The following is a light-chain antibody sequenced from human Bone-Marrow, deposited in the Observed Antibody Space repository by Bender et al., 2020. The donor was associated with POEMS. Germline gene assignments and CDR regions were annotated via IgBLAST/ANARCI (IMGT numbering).Light chain of an antibody. V-gene: IGLV3-27*01. J-gene: IGLJ3*02. CDR2: KDT. CDR3: QSYDNSLGGWV. Sequence: SYELTQPSSVSVSPGQTAKITCSGDVLAKKYGRWFQQKAGQAPVQVIYKDTERPSGIPERFSGSKSGTSASLAITGLQAEDEGDYYCQSYDNSLGGWVFGGGTKLTVL. CDR1: VLAKKY.